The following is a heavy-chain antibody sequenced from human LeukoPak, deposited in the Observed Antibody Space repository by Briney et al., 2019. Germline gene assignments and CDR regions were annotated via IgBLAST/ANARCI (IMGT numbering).Heavy chain of an antibody. CDR2: ISSSSSYI. V-gene: IGHV3-21*01. J-gene: IGHJ4*02. CDR1: GFTFSSYS. D-gene: IGHD1-1*01. Sequence: GGSLRLSCAASGFTFSSYSMNWVRQAPGKGLEWVSSISSSSSYIYHADSVKGRFTISRDNAKNSLYLQMNSLRAEDTAVYYCARDENGFDYWGQGTLVTVSS. CDR3: ARDENGFDY.